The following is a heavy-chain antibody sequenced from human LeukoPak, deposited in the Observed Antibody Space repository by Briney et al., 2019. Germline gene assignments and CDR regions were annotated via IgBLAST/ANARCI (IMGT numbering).Heavy chain of an antibody. CDR3: ARDLRITMVRGVISGMDV. J-gene: IGHJ6*04. Sequence: SQTLSLTCAVSGVSITSRGYSWSWIRQPPGKGLEWIGYIYHSGSTFYNPSLKSRVTVSVDRSKNLFSLKLTSVTAADTAVYYCARDLRITMVRGVISGMDVWGKGTTVTVSS. CDR1: GVSITSRGYS. V-gene: IGHV4-30-2*01. CDR2: IYHSGST. D-gene: IGHD3-10*01.